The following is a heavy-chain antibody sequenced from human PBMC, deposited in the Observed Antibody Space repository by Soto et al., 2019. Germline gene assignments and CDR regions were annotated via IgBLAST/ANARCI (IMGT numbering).Heavy chain of an antibody. Sequence: PVGSLRLSCVASGFIFEDYDMHWVRQVPGKGLEWVSSITSNSDAIKYADSVKGRFTLSRDNAKNSMYLEMNSLRVEDTAFYFCVKGTFSRSKVIFDYWGQGTLVTAPQ. CDR2: ITSNSDAI. J-gene: IGHJ4*02. D-gene: IGHD2-21*01. CDR1: GFIFEDYD. V-gene: IGHV3-9*01. CDR3: VKGTFSRSKVIFDY.